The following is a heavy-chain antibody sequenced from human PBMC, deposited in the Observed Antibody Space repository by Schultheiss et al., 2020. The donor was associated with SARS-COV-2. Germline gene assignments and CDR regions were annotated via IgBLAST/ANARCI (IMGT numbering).Heavy chain of an antibody. CDR3: ARGRVYDW. CDR1: GGSISSYY. CDR2: IYYSGST. Sequence: SETLSLTCTVSGGSISSYYWNWIRQPPGKGLEWIGYIYYSGSTNYNPSLKSRVTMSVDTSKNQFSLKLSSVTAADTAVYYCARGRVYDWWGQGTLVTVSS. V-gene: IGHV4-59*12. J-gene: IGHJ4*02.